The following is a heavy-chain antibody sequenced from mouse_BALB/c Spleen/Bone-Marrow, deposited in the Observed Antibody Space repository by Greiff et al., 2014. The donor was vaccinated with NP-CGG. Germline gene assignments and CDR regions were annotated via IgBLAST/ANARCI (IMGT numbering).Heavy chain of an antibody. J-gene: IGHJ3*01. CDR2: IWVDGST. Sequence: VQLQQSGPGLVAPSQSLSITCTVSGFSLTGYGVNWVRQPPGKGLEWLGIIWVDGSTDYNSALKSRLSISKDNSKSQVFLKMSSLQIDDTARYYCARGGGSPFAYWGQGTLVTVSA. CDR3: ARGGGSPFAY. CDR1: GFSLTGYG. V-gene: IGHV2-6-7*01. D-gene: IGHD1-1*02.